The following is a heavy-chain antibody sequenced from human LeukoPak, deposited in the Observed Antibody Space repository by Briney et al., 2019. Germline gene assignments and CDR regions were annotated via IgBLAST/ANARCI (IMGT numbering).Heavy chain of an antibody. Sequence: ASVKVSCKASGYTFTSYNINWVRQATGQGLEWMGWISAYNGNTNYAQKLQGRVTMTTDTSTSTAYMELRSLRSDDTAVYYCARTYYDSSGYWNDYWGQGTLVTVSS. CDR3: ARTYYDSSGYWNDY. J-gene: IGHJ4*02. V-gene: IGHV1-18*01. D-gene: IGHD3-22*01. CDR1: GYTFTSYN. CDR2: ISAYNGNT.